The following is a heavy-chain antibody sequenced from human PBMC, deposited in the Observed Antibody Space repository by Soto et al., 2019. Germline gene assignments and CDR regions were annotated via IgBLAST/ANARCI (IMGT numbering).Heavy chain of an antibody. Sequence: GGSLRLSCAASGFTFSSYAMSWVRQAPGKGLEWVSAISGSGGSTYYADSVKGRFTISRDNSKNTLYLQMNSLRAEDTAVYYCAKDRHYYGSGSRFDYWGQGTLVTVSS. V-gene: IGHV3-23*01. CDR2: ISGSGGST. CDR1: GFTFSSYA. J-gene: IGHJ4*02. CDR3: AKDRHYYGSGSRFDY. D-gene: IGHD3-10*01.